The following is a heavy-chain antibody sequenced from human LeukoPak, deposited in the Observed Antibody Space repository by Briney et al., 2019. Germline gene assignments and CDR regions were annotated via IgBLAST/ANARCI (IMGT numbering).Heavy chain of an antibody. CDR2: APHDRSSP. J-gene: IGHJ4*02. Sequence: GRSLRLSCAVSGFRFNSHHMHWVRQAPNKGLEWVAVAPHDRSSPSHAASVNGRFTISRDNSKDTLFLHMDSLRVDDTAIYYCARQSLGASGLDHWGQGVLVTVSS. CDR1: GFRFNSHH. CDR3: ARQSLGASGLDH. V-gene: IGHV3-30*03. D-gene: IGHD1-26*01.